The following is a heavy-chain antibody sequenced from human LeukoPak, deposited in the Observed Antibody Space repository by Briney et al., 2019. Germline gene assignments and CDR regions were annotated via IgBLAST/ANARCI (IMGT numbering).Heavy chain of an antibody. CDR3: AKDLGYYYDSSGYGSDY. CDR2: ISGSGGST. Sequence: GGSLRLSCAASGFTFSSYAMSWVRQAPGKGLEWVSAISGSGGSTYYADSVKGRFTISRDNSKNTLYLQMNSLRAEDTAVYYCAKDLGYYYDSSGYGSDYWGQGTLVTVSS. D-gene: IGHD3-22*01. CDR1: GFTFSSYA. V-gene: IGHV3-23*01. J-gene: IGHJ4*02.